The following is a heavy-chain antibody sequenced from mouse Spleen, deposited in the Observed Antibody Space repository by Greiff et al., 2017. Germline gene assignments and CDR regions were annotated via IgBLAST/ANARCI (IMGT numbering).Heavy chain of an antibody. CDR1: GYSITSGYY. Sequence: ESGPGLVKPSQSLSLTCSVTGYSITSGYYWNWIRQFPGNKLEWMGYISYDGSNNYNPSLKNRISITRDTSKNQFFLKLNSVTTEDTATYYCAREEGTTATLGYFDYWGQGTTLTVSS. CDR3: AREEGTTATLGYFDY. J-gene: IGHJ2*01. CDR2: ISYDGSN. D-gene: IGHD1-2*01. V-gene: IGHV3-6*01.